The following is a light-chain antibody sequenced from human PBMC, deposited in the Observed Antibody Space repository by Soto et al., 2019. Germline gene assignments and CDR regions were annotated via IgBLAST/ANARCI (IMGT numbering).Light chain of an antibody. CDR2: GNS. V-gene: IGLV1-40*01. J-gene: IGLJ2*01. Sequence: QSVLTQPPSASGAPGQRVTISCTGSSSNIGAGYDVHWYQQLPGTPPKLLIYGNSHPPSGVPDRFSGSKSGTSASLAINGLQAEDEADYYCESYDSSLSAYVVFGGGTKLTVL. CDR1: SSNIGAGYD. CDR3: ESYDSSLSAYVV.